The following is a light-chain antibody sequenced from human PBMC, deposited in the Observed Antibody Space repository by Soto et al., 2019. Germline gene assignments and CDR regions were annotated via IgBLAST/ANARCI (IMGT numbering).Light chain of an antibody. V-gene: IGKV3-15*01. CDR3: QQYSTWPPRYT. J-gene: IGKJ2*01. CDR1: QSVSSY. Sequence: EIVMTQSPATLSVPPGGRATLSCRASQSVSSYLAWYQQRPGQPPRLLIYRASTRATGIPARFSGSGSGTELSLTISSLQSEDFAVYYCQQYSTWPPRYTFGQGTKLEI. CDR2: RAS.